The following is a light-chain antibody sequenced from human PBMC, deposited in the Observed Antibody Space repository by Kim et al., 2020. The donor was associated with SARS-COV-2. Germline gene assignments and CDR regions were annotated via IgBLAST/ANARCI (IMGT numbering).Light chain of an antibody. V-gene: IGKV1-5*03. CDR1: QYITRR. CDR2: KAS. CDR3: QQYDTYPWT. Sequence: GDRVTITCRASQYITRRLAWYQQKPGKAPKVLISKASTLASGVPSTFSGSGSGTDFTLTISSLHPDDFTTYYCQQYDTYPWTFG. J-gene: IGKJ1*01.